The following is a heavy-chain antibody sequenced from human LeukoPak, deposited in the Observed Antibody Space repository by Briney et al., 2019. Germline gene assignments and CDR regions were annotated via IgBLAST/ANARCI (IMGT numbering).Heavy chain of an antibody. CDR3: ARELGSYEGGYYGMDV. CDR1: GFTFSTRW. Sequence: GSLRLSCAASGFTFSTRWMSWVRQAPEKGLEWVANINEDGSEKNYVESLKGRFTISRDNAKNSLYLQMNSLRAEDTALYYCARELGSYEGGYYGMDVWGQGTTVTVSS. CDR2: INEDGSEK. J-gene: IGHJ6*02. V-gene: IGHV3-7*01. D-gene: IGHD1-26*01.